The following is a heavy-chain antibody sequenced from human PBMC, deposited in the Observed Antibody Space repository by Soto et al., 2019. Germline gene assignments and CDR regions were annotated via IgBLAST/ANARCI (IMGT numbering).Heavy chain of an antibody. CDR2: IHYRGST. J-gene: IGHJ4*02. Sequence: QVQLHESGPGLVRPSQTLSLTSNVSGGSISTADYYWSWIRQPPVKGLEWMGYIHYRGSTYYNTSLESPVAISMETSKNQSSLTLTSVSAADTAVYICVSAYDSCGYIGYWGQGTLVTVSS. D-gene: IGHD3-22*01. CDR1: GGSISTADYY. V-gene: IGHV4-30-4*01. CDR3: VSAYDSCGYIGY.